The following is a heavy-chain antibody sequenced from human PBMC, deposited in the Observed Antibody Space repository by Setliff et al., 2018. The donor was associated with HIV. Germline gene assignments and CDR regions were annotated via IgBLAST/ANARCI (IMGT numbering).Heavy chain of an antibody. CDR1: GFTVSSNY. Sequence: GGSLRLSCAASGFTVSSNYMSRVRQAPGKGLEWVSVIYSGGSTYYADSVKGRFTISRDYSKNMVYLQMSSLRAEDSAVYYCVKSASWDLRGWLHWGQGTPVTVSS. J-gene: IGHJ4*02. V-gene: IGHV3-53*01. CDR2: IYSGGST. D-gene: IGHD6-19*01. CDR3: VKSASWDLRGWLH.